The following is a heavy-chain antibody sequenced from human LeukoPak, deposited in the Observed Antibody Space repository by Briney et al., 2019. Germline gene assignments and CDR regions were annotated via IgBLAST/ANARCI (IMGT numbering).Heavy chain of an antibody. CDR3: ARGLSSGWPKFDY. Sequence: PGGSLRLSCVASGFTFSSYAMSWVRHAPGKGLEWVSGINWNGGSTGYADSVKGRFTISRDNAKNSLYLQMNSLRAEDTALYYCARGLSSGWPKFDYWGQGTLVTVSS. J-gene: IGHJ4*02. V-gene: IGHV3-20*04. D-gene: IGHD6-19*01. CDR1: GFTFSSYA. CDR2: INWNGGST.